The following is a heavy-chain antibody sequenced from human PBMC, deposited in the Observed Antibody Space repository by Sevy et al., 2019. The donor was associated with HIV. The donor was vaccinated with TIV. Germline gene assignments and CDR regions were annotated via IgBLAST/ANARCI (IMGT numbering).Heavy chain of an antibody. V-gene: IGHV3-30*18. CDR2: ISNDGGDK. CDR3: ANSRGRYDGSSWIYYYYGMDV. Sequence: GGSLRLSCAASGFTFSSYGMHWVRQAPGKGLEWVAVISNDGGDKDYADSVKGRFTISRDNSKDRLYLQMNSLIAEDTAVYYCANSRGRYDGSSWIYYYYGMDVWGQGTTVTVSS. J-gene: IGHJ6*02. D-gene: IGHD6-13*01. CDR1: GFTFSSYG.